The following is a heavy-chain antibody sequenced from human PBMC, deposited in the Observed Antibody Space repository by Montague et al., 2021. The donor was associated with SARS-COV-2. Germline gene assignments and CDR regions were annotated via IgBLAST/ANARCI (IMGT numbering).Heavy chain of an antibody. J-gene: IGHJ4*02. CDR2: FYYAGGT. V-gene: IGHV4-39*01. D-gene: IGHD4-17*01. CDR3: ARLYGSSFDY. CDR1: GGSVSRISSH. Sequence: SETLSLTCTVSGGSVSRISSHWGWIRQPPGKGLEYIGSFYYAGGTQYNPSLKSRVTISVDTSNDQFSLKMNSVTVADTAVYFCARLYGSSFDYWGQGTLVTVSS.